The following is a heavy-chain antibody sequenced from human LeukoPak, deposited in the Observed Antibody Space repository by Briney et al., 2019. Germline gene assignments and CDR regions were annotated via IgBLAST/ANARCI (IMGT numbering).Heavy chain of an antibody. CDR1: GFTFSSYW. J-gene: IGHJ6*04. Sequence: GGSLRLSCAASGFTFSSYWMHWVRQAPGKGLAWVSRINTDGSSTSYADSVKGRFTISRDNAKNTLYLQMNSLRAEDTAVYYCARDGVYYDSSGYPGVMDVWGKGTTVTVSS. V-gene: IGHV3-74*01. CDR3: ARDGVYYDSSGYPGVMDV. CDR2: INTDGSST. D-gene: IGHD3-22*01.